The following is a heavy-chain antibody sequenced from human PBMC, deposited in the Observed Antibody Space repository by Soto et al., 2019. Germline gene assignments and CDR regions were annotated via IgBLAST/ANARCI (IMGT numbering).Heavy chain of an antibody. CDR2: IRGNSMDT. CDR3: ATTARYFSN. CDR1: GLSFSDYY. Sequence: QVQLVESGGGLVKPGGSLRLSCEVSGLSFSDYYMTWVRHAPGKGLESLSYIRGNSMDTNYADSVRGRFTISRDNRKNALLFHMNNVRAEDTDVYYCATTARYFSNWGQGTLVTVSA. D-gene: IGHD3-9*01. V-gene: IGHV3-11*05. J-gene: IGHJ4*02.